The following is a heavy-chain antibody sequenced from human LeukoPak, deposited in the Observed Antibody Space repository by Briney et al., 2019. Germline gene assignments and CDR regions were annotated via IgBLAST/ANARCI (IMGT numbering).Heavy chain of an antibody. Sequence: SETLSLTCAVYGGSFSGYYWSWIRQPPGKGLEWIGEINHSGSTNYNPSLKSRVTISVDTSKNQFSLKLSSVTAADTAVYYCARGEERTDFDYWGQGNPGHRLL. CDR2: INHSGST. D-gene: IGHD1-26*01. V-gene: IGHV4-34*01. CDR1: GGSFSGYY. J-gene: IGHJ4*02. CDR3: ARGEERTDFDY.